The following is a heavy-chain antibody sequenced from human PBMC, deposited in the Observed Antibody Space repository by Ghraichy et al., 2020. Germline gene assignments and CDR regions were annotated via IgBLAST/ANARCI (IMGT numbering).Heavy chain of an antibody. CDR1: SGSISSSSYY. D-gene: IGHD3-16*01. J-gene: IGHJ4*02. V-gene: IGHV4-39*01. Sequence: SETLSLTCTVSSGSISSSSYYWGWIRQPPGKGLEWIGRIYYSGSTYYNPSLKSRVTISVDTSKNQFSLKLSSVTAADTAVYYCARTYRGRRGGDYFDYWGQGTLVTVSS. CDR2: IYYSGST. CDR3: ARTYRGRRGGDYFDY.